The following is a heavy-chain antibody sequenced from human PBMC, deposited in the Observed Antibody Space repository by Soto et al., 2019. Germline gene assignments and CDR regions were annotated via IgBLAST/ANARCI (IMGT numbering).Heavy chain of an antibody. D-gene: IGHD3-10*01. Sequence: EVQLVESGGGLVQPGGSLRLSCAASGFTFSSYWMSWVRQAPGKGLEWVASIKQDGNEKYYVDSVKGRFTISRDNAKNSLYRQMNSLRAEDTAVYYCARDIFWGGFGESNWLDPWGQGTLVTVSS. CDR3: ARDIFWGGFGESNWLDP. V-gene: IGHV3-7*01. CDR1: GFTFSSYW. J-gene: IGHJ5*02. CDR2: IKQDGNEK.